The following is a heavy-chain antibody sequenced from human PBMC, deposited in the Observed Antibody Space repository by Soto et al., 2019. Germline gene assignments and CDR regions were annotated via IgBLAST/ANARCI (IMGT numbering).Heavy chain of an antibody. V-gene: IGHV4-30-4*01. D-gene: IGHD2-21*02. Sequence: QVQLQQSGPGLVKPSQTLSLTCTVSGGSISFDHYHWTWIRQPPGKGLEWIGYVHYSGSGLDNPSLQSRVSISVDTSKYQFSLKLSSVTAAATAVYFCAREDDGGDRDYYGLDVWGQGTTVTVSS. CDR3: AREDDGGDRDYYGLDV. CDR2: VHYSGSG. CDR1: GGSISFDHYH. J-gene: IGHJ6*02.